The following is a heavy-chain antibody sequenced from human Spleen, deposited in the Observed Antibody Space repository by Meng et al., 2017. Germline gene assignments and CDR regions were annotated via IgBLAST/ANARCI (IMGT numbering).Heavy chain of an antibody. J-gene: IGHJ4*02. CDR3: ARDYSYSSSWYDVYFDY. D-gene: IGHD6-13*01. V-gene: IGHV3-21*01. CDR1: GFTFSSYS. Sequence: GESLKISCAASGFTFSSYSINWVRQAPGKGLEWVSSISSSSSYIYYADSVKGRFTISRDNAKNSLYLQMNSLRAEDTAVYYCARDYSYSSSWYDVYFDYWGQGTLVTVSS. CDR2: ISSSSSYI.